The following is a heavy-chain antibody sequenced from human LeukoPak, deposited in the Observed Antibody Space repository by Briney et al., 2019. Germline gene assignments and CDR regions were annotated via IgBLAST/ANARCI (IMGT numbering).Heavy chain of an antibody. CDR3: ARDIRGSRWFEP. J-gene: IGHJ5*02. CDR2: IIPIFGTA. CDR1: GGTFSSYA. Sequence: SVKVSCKASGGTFSSYAISWVRQAPGQGLEWMGGIIPIFGTANYAQKFQGRVTITADESTSTAYMELSSLRSEDTAVYYCARDIRGSRWFEPWGQGTLVTVSS. V-gene: IGHV1-69*13. D-gene: IGHD2-21*01.